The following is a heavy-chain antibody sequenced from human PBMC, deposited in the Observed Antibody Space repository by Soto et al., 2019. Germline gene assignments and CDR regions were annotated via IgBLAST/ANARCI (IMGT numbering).Heavy chain of an antibody. V-gene: IGHV3-23*01. J-gene: IGHJ6*02. D-gene: IGHD4-4*01. CDR1: GFTFSSYA. Sequence: PVRSLRLSCAASGFTFSSYAMSWVRQAPGKGLEWVSAISGSGGSTYYADSVKGRFTISRDNSKNTLYLQMNSLRAEDTAVYYCANSLSNYYYYYGMDVWGQGTTVTVSS. CDR3: ANSLSNYYYYYGMDV. CDR2: ISGSGGST.